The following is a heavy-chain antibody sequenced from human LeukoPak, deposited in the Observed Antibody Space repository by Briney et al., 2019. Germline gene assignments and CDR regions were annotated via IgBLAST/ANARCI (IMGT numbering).Heavy chain of an antibody. V-gene: IGHV3-48*03. J-gene: IGHJ4*02. CDR2: IDSSGSNI. Sequence: GGTLRLSCVGTGFNFGSYVMSWVRQAPGKGLEWVSYIDSSGSNIHYADSVKGRFTISRDNAKNSLYLQMNSLRAEDTAVYYCARTKEMASISYFDSWGQGTLVTVSS. CDR3: ARTKEMASISYFDS. CDR1: GFNFGSYV. D-gene: IGHD5-24*01.